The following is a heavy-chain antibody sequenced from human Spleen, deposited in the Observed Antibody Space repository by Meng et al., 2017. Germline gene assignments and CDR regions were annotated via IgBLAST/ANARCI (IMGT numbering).Heavy chain of an antibody. V-gene: IGHV1-2*06. Sequence: ASVKVSCKPSGYNFPDYYTHWVRRAPGQGLEWMGRINPKSGDTHYAQKFQARVTMTGDTSISTAYMELSGLRSDDTAMYYCARDEDISAAGKLFGDYWGQGTLVTGAS. CDR3: ARDEDISAAGKLFGDY. CDR1: GYNFPDYY. J-gene: IGHJ4*02. CDR2: INPKSGDT. D-gene: IGHD6-25*01.